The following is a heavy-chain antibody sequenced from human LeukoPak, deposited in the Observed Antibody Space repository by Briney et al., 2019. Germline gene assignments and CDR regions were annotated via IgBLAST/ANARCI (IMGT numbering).Heavy chain of an antibody. V-gene: IGHV3-11*04. CDR2: ISSSGSTT. CDR1: GFTFSDYY. J-gene: IGHJ4*02. D-gene: IGHD6-13*01. Sequence: GGSLRLSCAASGFTFSDYYMSWIRQAPGKGLEWVSYISSSGSTTYYADSVKGRFTISRDNAKNSLYLQMNSLRAEDTAVYYCARDHPLSQTAAAVDYWGQGTLVTVSS. CDR3: ARDHPLSQTAAAVDY.